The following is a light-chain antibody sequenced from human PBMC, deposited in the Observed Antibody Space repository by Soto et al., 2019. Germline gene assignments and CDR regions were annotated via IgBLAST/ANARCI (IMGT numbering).Light chain of an antibody. CDR3: QQRTNGRT. CDR2: DAY. CDR1: QTVSRY. V-gene: IGKV3-11*01. J-gene: IGKJ4*02. Sequence: IVLTQSPATLSLSPGERATLSCRASQTVSRYLAWYQQKPGQAPRLLIYDAYKRATGIPARFSGSGFGTDFTLTISRLAPEDFAVYYCQQRTNGRTFGGGTKVESK.